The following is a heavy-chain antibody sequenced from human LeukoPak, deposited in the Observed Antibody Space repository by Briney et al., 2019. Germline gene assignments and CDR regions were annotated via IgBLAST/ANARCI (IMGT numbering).Heavy chain of an antibody. CDR2: IYNSGST. CDR3: ARGLGGDYARRGSFDY. D-gene: IGHD4-17*01. CDR1: GDSISSSSYY. V-gene: IGHV4-39*01. J-gene: IGHJ4*02. Sequence: RTSETLSLTCTVSGDSISSSSYYWGWIRQPPGKGLEWIGSIYNSGSTYYNPSLKSRVTISVDTSKNQFSLNLYSVTAADTAVYYCARGLGGDYARRGSFDYWGQGTLVTVSS.